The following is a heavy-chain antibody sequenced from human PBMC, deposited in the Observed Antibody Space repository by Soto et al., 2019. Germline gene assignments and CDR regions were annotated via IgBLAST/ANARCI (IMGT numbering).Heavy chain of an antibody. CDR1: GFTFDDYA. CDR3: AKDLRTSWSFGNFDS. V-gene: IGHV3-9*01. J-gene: IGHJ4*02. CDR2: IAFNSGNT. Sequence: EVQLVESGGGWVQPGRSLRLSCAACGFTFDDYAMHWFRQAPGKGLEWVSGIAFNSGNTPYADSVKGRFTNSRDNAKNSLYLQMNSLSAEDTAWYYCAKDLRTSWSFGNFDSGGQGILDTVSS. D-gene: IGHD2-2*01.